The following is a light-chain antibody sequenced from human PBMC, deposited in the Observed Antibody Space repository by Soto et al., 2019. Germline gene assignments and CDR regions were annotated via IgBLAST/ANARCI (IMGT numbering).Light chain of an antibody. CDR2: DVS. CDR3: ESCTRCGTPSV. Sequence: QSALTQPASVSGSPGQSITISCTGTSSDVGGYKYVSWYQQHPGKAPKLIIYDVSNRPSGVSDRFSGSKSGNTASLTISGLHAEDEADYYCESCTRCGTPSVFGAGTKLTVL. CDR1: SSDVGGYKY. V-gene: IGLV2-14*01. J-gene: IGLJ1*01.